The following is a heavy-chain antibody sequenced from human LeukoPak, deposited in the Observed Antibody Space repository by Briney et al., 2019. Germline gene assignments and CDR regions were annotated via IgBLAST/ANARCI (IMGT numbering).Heavy chain of an antibody. V-gene: IGHV1-69*05. J-gene: IGHJ5*02. CDR1: GGTFSSYA. CDR3: ARDEPGDTAMVT. Sequence: SVKVSRKASGGTFSSYAISWVRQAPGQGLEWMGGIIPIFGTANYAQKFQGRVTTTTDESTSTAYMELSSLRSEDTAVYYCARDEPGDTAMVTWGQGTLVTVSS. CDR2: IIPIFGTA. D-gene: IGHD5-18*01.